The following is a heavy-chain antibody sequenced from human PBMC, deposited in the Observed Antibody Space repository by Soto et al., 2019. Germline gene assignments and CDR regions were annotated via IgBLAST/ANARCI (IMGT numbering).Heavy chain of an antibody. D-gene: IGHD3-3*01. V-gene: IGHV3-48*02. CDR3: AXXXXYXXWGNWYFDL. J-gene: IGHJ2*01. CDR1: GFTFSSYS. CDR2: ISSSSSTI. Sequence: EVQLVESGGGLVQPGGSLRLSCAASGFTFSSYSMNWVRQAPGKGLEWVSYISSSSSTIYYADSVKGRFTISRDNAKNSLYLQXXSLXXEXTXVXXXAXXXXYXXWGNWYFDLWGRGTLVTVSS.